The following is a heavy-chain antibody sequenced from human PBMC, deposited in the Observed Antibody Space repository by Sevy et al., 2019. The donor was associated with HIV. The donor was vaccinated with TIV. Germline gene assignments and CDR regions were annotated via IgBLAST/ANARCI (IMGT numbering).Heavy chain of an antibody. CDR2: ISYDGSNK. J-gene: IGHJ4*02. D-gene: IGHD4-17*01. V-gene: IGHV3-30-3*01. CDR3: ARSCGTTYGHAAFDY. Sequence: GGSLRLSCAASGFTFSSYAMHWVRQAPGKGLEWVAVISYDGSNKYYADSVKGRFTISRDNSKNTLYLQMNSLRAEDTAVYYCARSCGTTYGHAAFDYWGQGTLVTVSS. CDR1: GFTFSSYA.